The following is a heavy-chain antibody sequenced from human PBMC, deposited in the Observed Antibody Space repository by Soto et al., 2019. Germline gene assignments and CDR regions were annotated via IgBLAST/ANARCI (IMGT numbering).Heavy chain of an antibody. CDR1: GFTFSGYG. D-gene: IGHD3-16*01. CDR3: AKDGGEGEVHS. V-gene: IGHV3-23*01. Sequence: VQLLESGGGLVQPGGYLRLSCAASGFTFSGYGMIWVRQAPGKGLEWVSAISGSGVITYYAESVKGRFTISRDNSKNTVYLQMNSRRAEDTAVYYCAKDGGEGEVHSWGQGTLVTVSS. J-gene: IGHJ4*02. CDR2: ISGSGVIT.